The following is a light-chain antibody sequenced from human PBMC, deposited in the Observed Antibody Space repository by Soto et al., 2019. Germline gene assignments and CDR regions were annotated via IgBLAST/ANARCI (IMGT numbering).Light chain of an antibody. CDR1: QGISTY. Sequence: DIQMTQSPSSLSASVGDRVTITCRASQGISTYLAWYQQKPGKVPTLLIYAASTLQSGVPSRFSGSGSGTDFTLTISSLQPEDVATYYCQKYNSAPRTFGQGTKVEIK. CDR3: QKYNSAPRT. J-gene: IGKJ1*01. V-gene: IGKV1-27*01. CDR2: AAS.